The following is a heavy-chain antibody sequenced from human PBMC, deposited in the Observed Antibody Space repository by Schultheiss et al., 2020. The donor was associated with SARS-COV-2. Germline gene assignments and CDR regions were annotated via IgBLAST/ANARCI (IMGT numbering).Heavy chain of an antibody. CDR2: IKQDGSEK. V-gene: IGHV3-7*01. Sequence: GESLKISCAASGFTFSSYGMHWVRQAPGKGLEWVANIKQDGSEKYYVDSVKGRFTISRDNAKNSLYLQMNSLRAEDTAVYYCARDQGGSRYYYYMDVWGKGTTVTVSS. CDR1: GFTFSSYG. J-gene: IGHJ6*03. D-gene: IGHD2-2*01. CDR3: ARDQGGSRYYYYMDV.